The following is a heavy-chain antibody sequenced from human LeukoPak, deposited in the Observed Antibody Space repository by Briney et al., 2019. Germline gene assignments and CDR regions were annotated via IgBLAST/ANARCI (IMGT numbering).Heavy chain of an antibody. CDR3: ARELASGD. CDR1: GFTFSSYA. D-gene: IGHD6-13*01. Sequence: GGSLRLSCAASGFTFSSYAMSWVRQAPGKGLVWVSQINTDGSSTTYADSVKGRFTISRDNAKNTLYLQMNSLRAEDTAVYYCARELASGDWGQGTLVTVSS. J-gene: IGHJ4*02. V-gene: IGHV3-74*01. CDR2: INTDGSST.